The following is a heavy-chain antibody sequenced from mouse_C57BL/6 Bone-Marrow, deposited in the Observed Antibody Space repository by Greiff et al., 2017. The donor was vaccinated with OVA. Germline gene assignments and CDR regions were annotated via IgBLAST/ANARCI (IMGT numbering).Heavy chain of an antibody. CDR2: IYPGDGDT. CDR3: ARWLPLDY. D-gene: IGHD2-2*01. Sequence: QVQLKESGPELVKPGASVKISCKASGYAFSSSWMNWVKQRPGKGLEWIGRIYPGDGDTNYNGKFKGKATLTADKSSSTAYMQLSSLTSEDSAVYFCARWLPLDYWGQGTTLTVSS. J-gene: IGHJ2*01. V-gene: IGHV1-82*01. CDR1: GYAFSSSW.